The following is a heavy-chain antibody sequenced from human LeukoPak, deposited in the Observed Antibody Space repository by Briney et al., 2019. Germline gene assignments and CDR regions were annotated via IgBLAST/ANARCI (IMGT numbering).Heavy chain of an antibody. CDR2: INHSGST. CDR3: ARLSDLAVAGSKYFDY. V-gene: IGHV4-34*01. D-gene: IGHD6-19*01. CDR1: GGSFGGYY. J-gene: IGHJ4*02. Sequence: SETLSLTCAVYGGSFGGYYWSWIRQPPGKGLEWIGEINHSGSTNYNPSLKSRVTISVDTSKNQFSLKLSSVTAADTAVYYCARLSDLAVAGSKYFDYWGQGTLVTVSS.